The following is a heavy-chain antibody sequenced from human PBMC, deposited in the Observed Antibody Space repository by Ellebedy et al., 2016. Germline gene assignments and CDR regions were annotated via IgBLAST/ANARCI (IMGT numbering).Heavy chain of an antibody. J-gene: IGHJ6*03. Sequence: GSLRLXCAVYGGSFSGYYWSWIRQPPGKGLEWIGEINHSGSTNYNPSLKSRVTISVDTSKNQFSLKLSSVTAADTAVYYCAREWVYYYYMDVWGKGTTVTVSS. D-gene: IGHD1-26*01. CDR3: AREWVYYYYMDV. V-gene: IGHV4-34*01. CDR1: GGSFSGYY. CDR2: INHSGST.